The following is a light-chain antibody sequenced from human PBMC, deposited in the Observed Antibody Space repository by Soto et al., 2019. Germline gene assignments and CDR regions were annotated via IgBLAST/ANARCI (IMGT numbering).Light chain of an antibody. V-gene: IGKV3-20*01. CDR1: QSVSSNY. J-gene: IGKJ4*01. Sequence: EIVLTQSPGTLSLSPGERATLSCRASQSVSSNYLAWYQQKPGQAPRLLFYGASSRATGIPDRFSGSGSGTDFTLTISRLEPEDFAVYYCQQYSYSPHTFGGGTKVEVK. CDR3: QQYSYSPHT. CDR2: GAS.